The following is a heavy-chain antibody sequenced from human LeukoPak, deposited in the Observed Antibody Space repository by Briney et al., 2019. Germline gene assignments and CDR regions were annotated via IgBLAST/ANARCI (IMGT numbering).Heavy chain of an antibody. CDR1: GYSFVSNW. Sequence: GESLKISCKGSGYSFVSNWIGWVRQMPGKGLEWMGIIYPGDSDTRYSPSFQGQVTISADKSTSTAYLQWSSLKASDTAMYCCARLGYSGSYYADYWGQGTLVTVSS. J-gene: IGHJ4*02. V-gene: IGHV5-51*01. CDR2: IYPGDSDT. D-gene: IGHD1-26*01. CDR3: ARLGYSGSYYADY.